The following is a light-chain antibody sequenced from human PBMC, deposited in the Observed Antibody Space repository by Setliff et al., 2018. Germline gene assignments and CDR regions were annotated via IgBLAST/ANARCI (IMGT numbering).Light chain of an antibody. V-gene: IGLV2-14*03. CDR1: SNDVGSYDL. J-gene: IGLJ1*01. CDR2: GVS. CDR3: NAYTAGTTYV. Sequence: QSVLTQPASVSGSPGQSITISCSGTSNDVGSYDLVSWYQQHPGKAPKLIIYGVSDRPSGVSSRFSGSKSGNTASLTISELQTEDEADYYCNAYTAGTTYVFGTGTKVTVL.